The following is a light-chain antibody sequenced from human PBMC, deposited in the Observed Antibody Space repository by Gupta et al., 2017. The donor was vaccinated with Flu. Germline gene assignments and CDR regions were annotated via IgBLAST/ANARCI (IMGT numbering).Light chain of an antibody. CDR1: TLPKKY. CDR2: KDT. CDR3: LSADASGTRRV. Sequence: GETLPKKYCYGYQQKQGQLPVLVIYKDTERPSGNPERFSGPSAGTMGTLTIPGVQADDEADYYCLSADASGTRRVFGGGTKLTVL. J-gene: IGLJ3*02. V-gene: IGLV3-16*01.